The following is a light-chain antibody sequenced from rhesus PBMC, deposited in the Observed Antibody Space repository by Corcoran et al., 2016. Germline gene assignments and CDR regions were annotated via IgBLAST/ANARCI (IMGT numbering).Light chain of an antibody. CDR2: KAS. CDR3: LQYSSSPFT. CDR1: QRISSR. Sequence: DIQMTQSPSSLTASVGDTVTITCRASQRISSRLDWYQQKPGKAPKLLIYKASNLQSGGPSRFSGSGSGTDFTLTISRLQPEDFATYYCLQYSSSPFTFGPWTKLHIK. V-gene: IGKV1-22*01. J-gene: IGKJ3*01.